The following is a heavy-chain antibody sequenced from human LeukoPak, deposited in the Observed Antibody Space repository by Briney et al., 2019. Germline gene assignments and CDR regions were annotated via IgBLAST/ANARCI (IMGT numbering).Heavy chain of an antibody. J-gene: IGHJ4*02. Sequence: ASVKVSCKASAYTFTNYGISWVRQAPGQGLEWMGWISLYNGNSNYAQKLQGRVTMTTDTSTGTAYMELRSLSSDDTAMYYCSRGSSLPPYYLDFGGQGTLVTVS. CDR1: AYTFTNYG. V-gene: IGHV1-18*01. CDR2: ISLYNGNS. D-gene: IGHD6-13*01. CDR3: SRGSSLPPYYLDF.